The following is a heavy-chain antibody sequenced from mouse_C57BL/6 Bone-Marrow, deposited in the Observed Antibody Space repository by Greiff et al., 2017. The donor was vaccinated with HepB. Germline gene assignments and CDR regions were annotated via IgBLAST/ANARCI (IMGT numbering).Heavy chain of an antibody. J-gene: IGHJ3*01. CDR3: AREDYSNLAWFAY. D-gene: IGHD2-5*01. CDR1: GFTFSSYA. Sequence: EVKLVESGGGLVKPGGSLKLSCAASGFTFSSYAMSWVRQTPEKRLEWVATISDGGSYTYYPDNVKGRFTISRDNAKNNLYLQMSHLKSEDTAMYYCAREDYSNLAWFAYGGQGTLVTVSA. CDR2: ISDGGSYT. V-gene: IGHV5-4*01.